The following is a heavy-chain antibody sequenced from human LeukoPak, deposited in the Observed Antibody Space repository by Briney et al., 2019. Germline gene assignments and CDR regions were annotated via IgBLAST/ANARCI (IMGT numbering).Heavy chain of an antibody. J-gene: IGHJ4*02. CDR3: ARDIYSGYDLEGYYFDY. V-gene: IGHV3-30-3*01. CDR1: GFTFSSYA. D-gene: IGHD5-12*01. Sequence: GGSLRLSCAAYGFTFSSYAMHWVRQAPGKGLEWVAVISYDGSNKYYADSVKGRFTISRDNSKNTLYLQMNSLRAEDTAVYYCARDIYSGYDLEGYYFDYWGQGTLVTVSS. CDR2: ISYDGSNK.